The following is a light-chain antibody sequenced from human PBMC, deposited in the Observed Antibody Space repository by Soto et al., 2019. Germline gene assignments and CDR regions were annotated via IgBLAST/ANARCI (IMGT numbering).Light chain of an antibody. CDR1: QSISSW. Sequence: DIHMTQSASTLSASVGYRFTITCRTRQSISSWLAWYQQKPGKAPKLLIYDASSLESGVPSRFSGSGSGTEFTLTISTLQPDDFANYYCQQYNTSPWTFGQGTKVDI. V-gene: IGKV1-5*01. J-gene: IGKJ1*01. CDR2: DAS. CDR3: QQYNTSPWT.